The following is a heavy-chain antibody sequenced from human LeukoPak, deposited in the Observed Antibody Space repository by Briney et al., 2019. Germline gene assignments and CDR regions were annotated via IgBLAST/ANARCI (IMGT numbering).Heavy chain of an antibody. J-gene: IGHJ3*02. V-gene: IGHV1-24*01. D-gene: IGHD3-22*01. CDR2: FDPEDGET. CDR1: GYTLTELS. Sequence: ASVKVSCTVSGYTLTELSMHWVRQAPGKGLEWMGGFDPEDGETIYAQKFQGRVTMTEDTSTDTAYMELSSLRSEDTAVYYCATTQDYYDSSGPDAFDIWGQGTMVTVSS. CDR3: ATTQDYYDSSGPDAFDI.